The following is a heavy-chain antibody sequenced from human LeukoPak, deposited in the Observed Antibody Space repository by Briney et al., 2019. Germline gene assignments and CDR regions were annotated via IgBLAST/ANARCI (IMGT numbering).Heavy chain of an antibody. CDR1: GFMYNNYA. CDR3: AKEPRVATIEIFDY. J-gene: IGHJ4*02. V-gene: IGHV3-23*01. D-gene: IGHD5-12*01. Sequence: GGSLRLSCAASGFMYNNYAMTWVRQAPGKGLEWVSSISGGGAVTYYADSVKGRFTISRDNSKNTVYLQMNSLRAEDTAVYYWAKEPRVATIEIFDYWGQGTLVTVSS. CDR2: ISGGGAVT.